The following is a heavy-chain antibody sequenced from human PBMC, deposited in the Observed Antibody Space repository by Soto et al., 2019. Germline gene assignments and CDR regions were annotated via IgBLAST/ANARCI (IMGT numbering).Heavy chain of an antibody. Sequence: QMQLQESGPGLVKPSETLSLTCAVSSASIISEQRWSWVRQPPGKGLEWIGEIHHSGSTNDNPSLRSRVTMSVDKSKNQFSLNLNSVTAEDTAVDYCARSFGWYAIDQWGQGTLVIVSS. CDR1: SASIISEQR. CDR2: IHHSGST. J-gene: IGHJ4*02. CDR3: ARSFGWYAIDQ. V-gene: IGHV4-4*02. D-gene: IGHD6-19*01.